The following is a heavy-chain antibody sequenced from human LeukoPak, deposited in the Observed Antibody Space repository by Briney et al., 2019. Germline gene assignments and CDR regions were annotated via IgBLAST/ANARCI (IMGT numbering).Heavy chain of an antibody. D-gene: IGHD1-26*01. Sequence: GGSHRLSCAASGFPFTNAWMSWVRQAPEKGLEWVGRIKREIDVGTTDYAAPVKGRFTISRDDSKNTLYLQMDSLKTDDTGVYYCASEDQGGFDYWGQGTRVTVSS. CDR2: IKREIDVGTT. CDR3: ASEDQGGFDY. CDR1: GFPFTNAW. V-gene: IGHV3-15*01. J-gene: IGHJ4*02.